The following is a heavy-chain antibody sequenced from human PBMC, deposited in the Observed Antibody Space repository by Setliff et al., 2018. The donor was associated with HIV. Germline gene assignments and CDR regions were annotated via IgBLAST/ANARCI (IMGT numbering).Heavy chain of an antibody. D-gene: IGHD4-17*01. Sequence: GASVKVSCKASGGTFSSYAISWVRQAPGQGLEWMGGIIHIFGTANYAQKFQGRVTITSDESTSTAYRELSSLRSEDTAVYYCAIPFMTNGDYIFDYWGQGTLVTVSS. CDR2: IIHIFGTA. J-gene: IGHJ4*02. CDR1: GGTFSSYA. V-gene: IGHV1-69*13. CDR3: AIPFMTNGDYIFDY.